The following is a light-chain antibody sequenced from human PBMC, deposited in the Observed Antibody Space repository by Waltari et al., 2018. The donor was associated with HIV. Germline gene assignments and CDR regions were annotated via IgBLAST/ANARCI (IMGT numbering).Light chain of an antibody. V-gene: IGLV2-11*01. CDR2: DGT. CDR1: STDVGSYNY. J-gene: IGLJ2*01. CDR3: CSFAGSSTFAV. Sequence: QSSLTQPRSMSGSPGQSVTISCTGTSTDVGSYNYVSWYQQHPGKAPKLIIYDGTKLPSGVPDRFSGSKSGITASLTISGLQSEDEADYHCCSFAGSSTFAVFGGGTKLTVL.